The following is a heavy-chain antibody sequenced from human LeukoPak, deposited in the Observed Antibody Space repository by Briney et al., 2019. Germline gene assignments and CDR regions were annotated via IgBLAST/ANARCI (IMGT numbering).Heavy chain of an antibody. Sequence: GGSLRLSCVVSGYSSSTNMMTWVRQAPGKGLEWVATILPAGKESYRVDSVKGRFIISRDNAKNSLFLEMNSLRHDDTALYYCMSAHGYWGQGTLVTVSS. CDR1: GYSSSTNM. V-gene: IGHV3-7*01. J-gene: IGHJ4*02. CDR2: ILPAGKES. CDR3: MSAHGY.